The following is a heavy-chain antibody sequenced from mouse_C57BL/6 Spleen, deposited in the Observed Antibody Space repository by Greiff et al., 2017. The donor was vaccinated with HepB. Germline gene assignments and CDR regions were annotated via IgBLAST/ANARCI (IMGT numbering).Heavy chain of an antibody. CDR3: TSHPSYYDDDGGFAY. CDR2: IYPGNSDT. Sequence: EVQLQQSGTVLARPGASVKMSCKTSGYTFTSYWMHWVKQRPGQGLEWIGAIYPGNSDTSYNQKFKGKAKLTAVTSASTAYMELSSLTNEDSAVYCGTSHPSYYDDDGGFAYWGQGTLVTGSA. J-gene: IGHJ3*01. D-gene: IGHD2-4*01. CDR1: GYTFTSYW. V-gene: IGHV1-5*01.